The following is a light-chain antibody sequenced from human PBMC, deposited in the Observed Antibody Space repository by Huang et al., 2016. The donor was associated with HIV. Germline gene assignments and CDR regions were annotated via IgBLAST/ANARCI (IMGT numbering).Light chain of an antibody. CDR2: EVS. CDR1: QSLLRSDGKTY. Sequence: DIVMTQSPLSLSVTPGQPASISCKSSQSLLRSDGKTYLNWYLQRPGQPPQLLIYEVSNRFSGVSDRFSGSWSGADFTLKISRVEAEDVGLYYCMQRIQVPFTFGPGTKVDIK. J-gene: IGKJ3*01. V-gene: IGKV2D-29*01. CDR3: MQRIQVPFT.